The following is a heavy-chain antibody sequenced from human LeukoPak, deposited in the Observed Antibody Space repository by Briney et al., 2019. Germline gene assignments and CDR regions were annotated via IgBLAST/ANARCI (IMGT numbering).Heavy chain of an antibody. Sequence: KPSETLSLTCTVSGGSITSYYWSWIRQPPGKGPEWIGNMYYSGSTKYNPSLKSRVIISVDTSKNQFSLKLSSVTVADTAVYYCARESGYDYFDYWGQGTLVTVST. CDR3: ARESGYDYFDY. D-gene: IGHD6-25*01. CDR2: MYYSGST. J-gene: IGHJ4*02. V-gene: IGHV4-59*01. CDR1: GGSITSYY.